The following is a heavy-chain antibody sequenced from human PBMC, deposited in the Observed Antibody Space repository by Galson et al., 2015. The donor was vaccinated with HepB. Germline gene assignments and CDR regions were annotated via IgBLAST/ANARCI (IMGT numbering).Heavy chain of an antibody. Sequence: SVKVSCKASGYTFTSYAMHWVRQAPGQRLEWMGRINAGDGNTKYSQKFQGRVTITRDTSASTAYMELSSLRSEDTAVYYCARGAPVDCSSTSCYVDSYYGMDVWGQGTTVTVSS. CDR1: GYTFTSYA. J-gene: IGHJ6*02. CDR2: INAGDGNT. D-gene: IGHD2-2*01. CDR3: ARGAPVDCSSTSCYVDSYYGMDV. V-gene: IGHV1-3*01.